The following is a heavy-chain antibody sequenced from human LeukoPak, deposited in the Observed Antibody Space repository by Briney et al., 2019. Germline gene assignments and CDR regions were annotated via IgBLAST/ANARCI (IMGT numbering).Heavy chain of an antibody. CDR1: GLTFYDYA. CDR3: AAGTGITRY. V-gene: IGHV3-9*01. D-gene: IGHD3-10*01. J-gene: IGHJ4*02. CDR2: ITWNSGSI. Sequence: GGSLRLSCAASGLTFYDYAMHWVRQAPGKGLEWVSGITWNSGSIAYADSVKGRFTISRDNAKNSLYLQVNSLRSEDTALYYCAAGTGITRYWGQGTLVTVSS.